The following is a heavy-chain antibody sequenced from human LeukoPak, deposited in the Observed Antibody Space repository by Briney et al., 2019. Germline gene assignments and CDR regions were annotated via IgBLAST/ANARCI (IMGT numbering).Heavy chain of an antibody. CDR2: ISSSGSTI. Sequence: PGGSLRLSCAASGFTFSSYEMNWVRQAPGKGLEWVSYISSSGSTIYYAGSVKGRFTISRDNAKNSLYLQMNSLRAEDTAVYYCARDWGYCSSTSCSSLDYWGQGTLVTVSS. D-gene: IGHD2-2*01. V-gene: IGHV3-48*03. CDR1: GFTFSSYE. CDR3: ARDWGYCSSTSCSSLDY. J-gene: IGHJ4*02.